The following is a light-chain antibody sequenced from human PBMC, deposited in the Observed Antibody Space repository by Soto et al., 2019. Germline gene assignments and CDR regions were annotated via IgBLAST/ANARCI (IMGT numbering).Light chain of an antibody. CDR1: QNIRSN. CDR3: QQYNNWPRT. CDR2: ETS. V-gene: IGKV3-15*01. Sequence: IVMTQSPGTLSVSPWERATLSCRASQNIRSNLAWYQQKPGQAPRLLIYETSIRAPGIPARFSGSGSGTEFTLTISSLQSEDFAVYYCQQYNNWPRTFGQGTKVDIK. J-gene: IGKJ1*01.